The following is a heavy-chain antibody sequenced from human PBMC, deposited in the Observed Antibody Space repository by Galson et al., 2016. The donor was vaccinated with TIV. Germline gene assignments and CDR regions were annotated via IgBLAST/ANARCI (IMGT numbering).Heavy chain of an antibody. CDR2: IHDIGTS. Sequence: ETLSLTCTISGDSLSSYYWSWFRQPPGKGLEWIGHIHDIGTSNNNPSLKSRVSISLDISNSQLSLRLASVTAGDTAVYYCARVPGRAPDYWGQGTLVAVSS. CDR1: GDSLSSYY. CDR3: ARVPGRAPDY. J-gene: IGHJ4*02. V-gene: IGHV4-59*01. D-gene: IGHD1-14*01.